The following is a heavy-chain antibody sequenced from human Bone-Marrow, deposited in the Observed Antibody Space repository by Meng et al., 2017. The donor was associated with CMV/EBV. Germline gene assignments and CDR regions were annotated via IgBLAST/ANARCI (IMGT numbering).Heavy chain of an antibody. D-gene: IGHD6-13*01. Sequence: GGSLSLSCAASGFTFSSYWMHWVRQAPGKGLVWVSRINSDGSSTSYAASVKGRFTISRDNAKNTLYLQMNSLRAEDTAVYYCARVISSWYYYYGMDVWGQGTTVTVSS. CDR1: GFTFSSYW. V-gene: IGHV3-74*01. CDR2: INSDGSST. J-gene: IGHJ6*02. CDR3: ARVISSWYYYYGMDV.